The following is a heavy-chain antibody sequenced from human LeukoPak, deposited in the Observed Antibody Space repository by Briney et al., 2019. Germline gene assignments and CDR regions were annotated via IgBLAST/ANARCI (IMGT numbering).Heavy chain of an antibody. D-gene: IGHD6-13*01. CDR3: ARTYSSRDYDYYMDV. CDR2: IYYSGST. V-gene: IGHV4-30-4*08. J-gene: IGHJ6*03. Sequence: SQTLSLTCTVSGGSISSGDYYWNWIRQPPGKGLEWIGYIYYSGSTYYNPSLKSRVTISVDTSKNQFSLKLSSVTAADTAVYYCARTYSSRDYDYYMDVWGKGTTVTVSS. CDR1: GGSISSGDYY.